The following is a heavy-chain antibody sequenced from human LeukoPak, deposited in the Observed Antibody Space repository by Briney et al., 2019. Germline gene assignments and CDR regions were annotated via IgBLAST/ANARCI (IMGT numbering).Heavy chain of an antibody. CDR1: GYSISSGYY. D-gene: IGHD6-13*01. CDR3: ARLRKYSSSWHRLYYYYMDV. Sequence: MSSETLSLTCTVSGYSISSGYYWGWIRQPPGKGLEWIGSIYHSGSTYYNPSLKSRVTISVDTSKNQFSLKLSSVTAADTAVYYCARLRKYSSSWHRLYYYYMDVWGKGTTVTVSS. J-gene: IGHJ6*03. V-gene: IGHV4-38-2*02. CDR2: IYHSGST.